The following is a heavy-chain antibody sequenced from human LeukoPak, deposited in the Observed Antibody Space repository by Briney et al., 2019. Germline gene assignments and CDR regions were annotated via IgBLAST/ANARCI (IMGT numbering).Heavy chain of an antibody. D-gene: IGHD6-6*01. V-gene: IGHV3-48*01. Sequence: GGSLRLSCAASGFTSSNYGTDWVRQAPGKGLEWISYISSSSSSIYYADSVKGRFTISRDNAKNSVFLQMNSLRAEDTAVYYCARGGAARPDYWGQGTLVTVSS. CDR1: GFTSSNYG. J-gene: IGHJ4*02. CDR2: ISSSSSSI. CDR3: ARGGAARPDY.